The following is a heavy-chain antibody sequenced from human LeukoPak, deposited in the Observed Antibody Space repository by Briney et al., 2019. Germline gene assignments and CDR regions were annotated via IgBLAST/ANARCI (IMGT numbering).Heavy chain of an antibody. Sequence: PGGSLRLSCAASGFTFSSYSMNWVRQAPGKGLEWVSSISSSSSYIYYADSVKGRFTISRDNAKNSLYLQMNSLRAEDTPVYYCARDEVVTAAPDYWGQRTLVTVSS. J-gene: IGHJ4*02. CDR2: ISSSSSYI. CDR1: GFTFSSYS. V-gene: IGHV3-21*01. D-gene: IGHD2-21*02. CDR3: ARDEVVTAAPDY.